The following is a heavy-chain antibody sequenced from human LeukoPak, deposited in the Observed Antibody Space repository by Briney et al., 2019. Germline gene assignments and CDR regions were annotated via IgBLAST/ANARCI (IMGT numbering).Heavy chain of an antibody. V-gene: IGHV1-18*01. J-gene: IGHJ6*03. CDR2: ISGYNANT. CDR1: GYAFTNYG. D-gene: IGHD3-10*01. CDR3: ARSWFGELSSHFQLYYYYYMDV. Sequence: ASVKVSCKASGYAFTNYGISWVRQAPGQGLEWMGWISGYNANTNYAEKLQGRVTMTTDTSTRTAYMELRSLRSDDTAVYYCARSWFGELSSHFQLYYYYYMDVWGKGTTVTISS.